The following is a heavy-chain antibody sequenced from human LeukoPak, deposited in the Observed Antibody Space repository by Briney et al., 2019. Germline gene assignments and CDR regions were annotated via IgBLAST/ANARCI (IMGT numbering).Heavy chain of an antibody. CDR3: ARETTVTSSFDY. CDR1: GSTFSSYS. J-gene: IGHJ4*02. CDR2: ISSSSSYI. Sequence: PGGSLRLSCAASGSTFSSYSMNWVRQAPGKGLEWVSSISSSSSYIYYADSVKGRFTISRDNAKNSLYLQMNSLRAEDTAVYYCARETTVTSSFDYWGQGTLVTVSS. V-gene: IGHV3-21*01. D-gene: IGHD4-17*01.